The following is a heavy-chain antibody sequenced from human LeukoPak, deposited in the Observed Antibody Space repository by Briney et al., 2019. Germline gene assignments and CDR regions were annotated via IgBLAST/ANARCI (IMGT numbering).Heavy chain of an antibody. D-gene: IGHD5-24*01. Sequence: GGSLRLSCAASGFTFSSYAMSWVRQAPGKGLEWVSAISGSSDSTYYADSVKGRFTISRDNSKNTLYLQMNRLRADDTAAYYCAKIPVEMATIIPKYYFDYWGQGTLVTVSS. CDR2: ISGSSDST. V-gene: IGHV3-23*01. J-gene: IGHJ4*02. CDR3: AKIPVEMATIIPKYYFDY. CDR1: GFTFSSYA.